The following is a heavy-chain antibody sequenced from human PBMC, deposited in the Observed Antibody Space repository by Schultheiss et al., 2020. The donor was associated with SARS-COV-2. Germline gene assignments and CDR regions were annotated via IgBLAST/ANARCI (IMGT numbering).Heavy chain of an antibody. CDR1: GFTFSSYA. J-gene: IGHJ4*02. CDR3: ARDLGITVTSGFDY. Sequence: GGSLRLSCAASGFTFSSYAMHWVRQAPGKGLEWVSSISSSSSYIYYADSVKGRFTISRDNAKNSLYLQMNSLRAEDTAVYYCARDLGITVTSGFDYWGQGTLVTVSS. CDR2: ISSSSSYI. V-gene: IGHV3-21*01. D-gene: IGHD4-17*01.